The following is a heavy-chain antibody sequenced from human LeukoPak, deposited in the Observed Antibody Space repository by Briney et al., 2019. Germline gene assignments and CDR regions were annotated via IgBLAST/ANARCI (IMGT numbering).Heavy chain of an antibody. CDR1: GYTFTSLD. CDR3: ARVDGSPDY. J-gene: IGHJ4*02. D-gene: IGHD2-15*01. CDR2: INPNSGNR. Sequence: VASVKVSCKASGYTFTSLDINWVRQATGQGLEWMGWINPNSGNRGYAQQFQGRVTITRDTSIRTAYMELTSLRSGDTAVYYCARVDGSPDYWGQGTLVTVSS. V-gene: IGHV1-8*03.